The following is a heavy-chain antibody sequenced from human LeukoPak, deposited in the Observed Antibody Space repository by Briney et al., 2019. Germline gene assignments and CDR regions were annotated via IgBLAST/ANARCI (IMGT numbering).Heavy chain of an antibody. CDR3: ARGLGYCSSTSCFEYFQH. CDR1: GYTFTGYY. CDR2: MNPNSGNT. D-gene: IGHD2-2*01. J-gene: IGHJ1*01. Sequence: ASVKVSCKASGYTFTGYYMHWVRQAPGQGLEWMGWMNPNSGNTGYAQKFQGRVTITRNTSISTAYMELSSLRSEDTAVYYCARGLGYCSSTSCFEYFQHWGQGTLVTVSS. V-gene: IGHV1-8*03.